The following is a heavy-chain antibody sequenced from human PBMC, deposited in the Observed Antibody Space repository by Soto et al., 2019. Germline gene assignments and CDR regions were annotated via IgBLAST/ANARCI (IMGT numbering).Heavy chain of an antibody. V-gene: IGHV3-30*18. CDR1: GFNFSDFG. J-gene: IGHJ4*02. D-gene: IGHD1-26*01. Sequence: QVQLVESGGGVVHPGRSLRLSCTASGFNFSDFGMHWVRQAPGKGLEWLALISSDGSNKFYADSVRGRFTVSRDRFDNTLHLQMSAVRNDDTAMYYCAKAFASGPMGMSLDSWGQGTLVIVSS. CDR3: AKAFASGPMGMSLDS. CDR2: ISSDGSNK.